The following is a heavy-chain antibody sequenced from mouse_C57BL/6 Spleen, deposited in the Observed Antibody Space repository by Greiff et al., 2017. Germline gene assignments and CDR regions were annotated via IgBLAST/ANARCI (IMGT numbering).Heavy chain of an antibody. CDR1: GFTFSDYG. J-gene: IGHJ4*01. CDR3: ARNYYGYYYDIDG. D-gene: IGHD1-1*01. Sequence: EVQLLQSGAELVKPGGSLKLSCAASGFTFSDYGMHWVRQAPEQGLEWIGYISRGSGTIYYADTVKGRLTISRDNAANTPFLQMTSLRSEDTAIYYCARNYYGYYYDIDGRGQRTTVTVAS. CDR2: ISRGSGTI. V-gene: IGHV5-17*01.